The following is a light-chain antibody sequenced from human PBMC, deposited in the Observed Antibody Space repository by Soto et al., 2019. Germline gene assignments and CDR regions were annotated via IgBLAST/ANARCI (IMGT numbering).Light chain of an antibody. Sequence: AIQMTQSPSSLSASVGDRVTITCRASQVIRNDLGWYQQIPGKAPKLLIYGASNLQSGVPSRFSGSGSGTDFTLTITSLQPEDFATYYCLHDHNYPWTFGQGTKVDIK. CDR2: GAS. CDR3: LHDHNYPWT. CDR1: QVIRND. V-gene: IGKV1-6*01. J-gene: IGKJ1*01.